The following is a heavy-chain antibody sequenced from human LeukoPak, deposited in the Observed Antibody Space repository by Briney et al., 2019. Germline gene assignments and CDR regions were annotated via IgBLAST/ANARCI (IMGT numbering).Heavy chain of an antibody. J-gene: IGHJ4*02. CDR1: GFTFSSYA. D-gene: IGHD3-16*02. CDR3: ARGVTYYDYVWGSYRSDPQFDY. V-gene: IGHV3-64*01. Sequence: GGSLRLSCAASGFTFSSYAMHWVRQAPGKGLEYVSAISSNGGSTYYANSVKGRFTISRDNSKNTLYLQMGSRRAEDMAVYYCARGVTYYDYVWGSYRSDPQFDYWGQGTLVTVSS. CDR2: ISSNGGST.